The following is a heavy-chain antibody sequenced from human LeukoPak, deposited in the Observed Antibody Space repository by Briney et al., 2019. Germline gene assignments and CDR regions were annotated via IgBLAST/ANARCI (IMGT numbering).Heavy chain of an antibody. CDR3: ARVGDFWSGYYRPLDY. V-gene: IGHV1-69*13. CDR1: GGTFSSYA. CDR2: IIPIFGTA. Sequence: SVKVSCKASGGTFSSYAISWMRQAPGQGLEWMGGIIPIFGTANYAQKFQGRVTITADESTSTAYMELSSLRSADTAVYYCARVGDFWSGYYRPLDYWGQGTLVTVSS. J-gene: IGHJ4*02. D-gene: IGHD3-3*01.